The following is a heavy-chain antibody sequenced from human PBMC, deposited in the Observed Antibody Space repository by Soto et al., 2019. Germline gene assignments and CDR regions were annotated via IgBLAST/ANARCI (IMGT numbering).Heavy chain of an antibody. CDR2: IYDNGGT. CDR3: ARDAVLMVYGRWYNWFDP. V-gene: IGHV4-59*01. J-gene: IGHJ5*02. CDR1: GASISSYY. D-gene: IGHD2-8*01. Sequence: VQLQESGPGLVKPSETLSLTCTVSGASISSYYWSWIRQPPGKGLEWIGYIYDNGGTSYSPSLKSRVTISVDTSKNQFSLNLRSVTAADTAVYFCARDAVLMVYGRWYNWFDPLGQGTLVTVSS.